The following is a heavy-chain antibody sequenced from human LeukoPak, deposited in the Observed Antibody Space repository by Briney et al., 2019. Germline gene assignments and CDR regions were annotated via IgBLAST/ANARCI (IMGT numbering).Heavy chain of an antibody. V-gene: IGHV3-30*04. CDR3: AKSRSDSSGSVFLWADAFDI. CDR1: GFTFSSYA. D-gene: IGHD3-22*01. J-gene: IGHJ3*02. Sequence: PGGSLRLSCAASGFTFSSYAMHWVRQAPGKGLEWVAVISYVGTNKYYADSVKGRFTISRDNAKNSLYLQMNSLRAEDMALYYCAKSRSDSSGSVFLWADAFDIWGQGTMVTVSS. CDR2: ISYVGTNK.